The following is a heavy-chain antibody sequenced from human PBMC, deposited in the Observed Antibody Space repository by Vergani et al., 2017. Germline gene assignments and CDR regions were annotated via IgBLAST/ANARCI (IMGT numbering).Heavy chain of an antibody. CDR1: GFTFSSYS. V-gene: IGHV3-21*01. CDR3: AEEGTSYCGSISCYDHSMKEAFDI. Sequence: EVQLVESGGGLVKPGGSLRLSCAASGFTFSSYSMNWVRQAPGKGLEWVSLISSSSSYIYYADSAKGRFTISRDNTKNSLYLQMNSLRSEDTAVYYCAEEGTSYCGSISCYDHSMKEAFDIWGQGTMVTVSS. CDR2: ISSSSSYI. D-gene: IGHD2-2*01. J-gene: IGHJ3*02.